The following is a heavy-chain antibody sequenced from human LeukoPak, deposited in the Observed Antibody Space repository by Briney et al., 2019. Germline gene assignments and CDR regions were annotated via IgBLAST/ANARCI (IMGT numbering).Heavy chain of an antibody. Sequence: ASVKVSCKASGGTFSSYAISWVRQATGQGLEWMGWMNPNSGNTGYAQKFQGRVTMTRNTSISTAYMELSSLRSEDTAVYYCARPYGSGSYSFDYWGQGTLVTVSS. CDR2: MNPNSGNT. J-gene: IGHJ4*02. CDR1: GGTFSSYA. V-gene: IGHV1-8*02. CDR3: ARPYGSGSYSFDY. D-gene: IGHD3-10*01.